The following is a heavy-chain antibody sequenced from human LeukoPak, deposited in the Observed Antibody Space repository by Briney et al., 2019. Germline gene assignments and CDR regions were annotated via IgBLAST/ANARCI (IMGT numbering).Heavy chain of an antibody. CDR3: ARHERGSYRRFDY. V-gene: IGHV3-30-3*01. CDR2: ISFDGSDE. D-gene: IGHD1-26*01. Sequence: GGSLRLSCAASGFTFSSYAMHWVRQAPGKELEWVAVISFDGSDEYYPDSVKGRFTISRDNSKNTLYLQMNNLRPEDTAVYYCARHERGSYRRFDYWGQGTLVTVSS. J-gene: IGHJ4*02. CDR1: GFTFSSYA.